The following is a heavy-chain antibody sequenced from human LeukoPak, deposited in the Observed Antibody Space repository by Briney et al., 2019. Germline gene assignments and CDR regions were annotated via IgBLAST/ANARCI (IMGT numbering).Heavy chain of an antibody. CDR3: ARDYGSGSYYNDY. Sequence: PGGSLRLSCAASGFTFDDYGMSWVRQAPGKGLEWVSGINWNGGSTGYADSVKGRFTISRDNAKNTLYLQMNSLRAEDTAVYYCARDYGSGSYYNDYWGQGTLVTVSS. V-gene: IGHV3-20*04. CDR1: GFTFDDYG. D-gene: IGHD3-10*01. J-gene: IGHJ4*02. CDR2: INWNGGST.